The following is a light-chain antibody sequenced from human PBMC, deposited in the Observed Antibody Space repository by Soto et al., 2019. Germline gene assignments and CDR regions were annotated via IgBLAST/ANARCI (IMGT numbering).Light chain of an antibody. CDR2: EVS. CDR1: SSDVGGYNY. V-gene: IGLV2-14*01. CDR3: SSYTSSTTLI. Sequence: QSALTQPASVSGSPGQSITISCSGTSSDVGGYNYVCWYQQHPGKAPKLMMYEVSNRPSGVSNRFSGPKSGNTASLTISGLQAEDEPDYYCSSYTSSTTLIFGGGTKLTVL. J-gene: IGLJ2*01.